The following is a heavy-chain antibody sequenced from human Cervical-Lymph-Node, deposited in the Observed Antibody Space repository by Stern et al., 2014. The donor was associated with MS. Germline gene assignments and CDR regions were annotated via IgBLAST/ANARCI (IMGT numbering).Heavy chain of an antibody. CDR3: ARSSTVTPNAFDI. D-gene: IGHD4-17*01. CDR2: IYHSGSP. V-gene: IGHV4-30-2*01. Sequence: LQLQESGSGLVKPSQTLSLTCAVSGGSISSGGYSWSWIRQPPGKGLEWIGYIYHSGSPYYNPSLKSRVTISVDRSKNQFSLKLSSVTAADTAVYYCARSSTVTPNAFDIWGQGTMVTVSS. CDR1: GGSISSGGYS. J-gene: IGHJ3*02.